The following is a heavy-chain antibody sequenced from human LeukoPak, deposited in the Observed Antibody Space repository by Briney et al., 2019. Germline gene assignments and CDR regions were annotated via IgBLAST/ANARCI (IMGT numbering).Heavy chain of an antibody. CDR3: ARDPRAAAEYYYYYYMDV. J-gene: IGHJ6*03. V-gene: IGHV1-2*02. CDR1: GFTFSNYG. Sequence: GGSLRLSCAASGFTFSNYGMHWVRQAPGQGLEWMGWINPNSGGTNYAQKFQGRVTMTRDTSISTAYMELSRLRSDDTAVYYCARDPRAAAEYYYYYYMDVWGKGTTVTVSS. CDR2: INPNSGGT. D-gene: IGHD6-13*01.